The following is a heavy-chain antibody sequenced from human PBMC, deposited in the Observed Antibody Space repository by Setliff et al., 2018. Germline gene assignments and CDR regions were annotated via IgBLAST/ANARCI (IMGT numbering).Heavy chain of an antibody. D-gene: IGHD6-19*01. CDR3: LLPCTSGWHNWADP. CDR1: GFTFSDYY. V-gene: IGHV3-11*01. Sequence: PGGSLRLSCATSGFTFSDYYMSWIRQTPGKGLEWVAYITSSGDTMNYADSVKGRFTISRDNAKNSLHLQMNSLRAEDTAMYYCLLPCTSGWHNWADPWGQGTLVTVSS. CDR2: ITSSGDTM. J-gene: IGHJ5*02.